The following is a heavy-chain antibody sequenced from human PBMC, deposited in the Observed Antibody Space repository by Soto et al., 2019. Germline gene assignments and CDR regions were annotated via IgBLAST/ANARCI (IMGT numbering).Heavy chain of an antibody. D-gene: IGHD5-18*01. CDR2: INPVSRYR. J-gene: IGHJ4*02. Sequence: YLVESGGGRVKPGGSLILPCPASGLPFRKINITWVSQPPGKGLEWVSSINPVSRYRYNADKMRGGFTISRDNSKDFLCLHMTRLRVEYTAVYLCARDPGGLIQIGYSDDLGEGTIVTVSS. V-gene: IGHV3-21*01. CDR3: ARDPGGLIQIGYSDD. CDR1: GLPFRKIN.